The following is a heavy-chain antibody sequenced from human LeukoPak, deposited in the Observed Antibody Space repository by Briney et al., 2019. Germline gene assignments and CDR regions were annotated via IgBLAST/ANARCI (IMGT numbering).Heavy chain of an antibody. CDR2: IYYSGST. D-gene: IGHD6-6*01. CDR3: ARGGEYSSPPGRFYFDY. Sequence: SETLSLTCTVSGGSISSSSYYWGWIRQPPGKGLEWIGSIYYSGSTYYNPSLRSRVTISVDTSKNQFSLKLSSVTAADTAVYYCARGGEYSSPPGRFYFDYWGQGTLVTVSS. CDR1: GGSISSSSYY. V-gene: IGHV4-39*07. J-gene: IGHJ4*02.